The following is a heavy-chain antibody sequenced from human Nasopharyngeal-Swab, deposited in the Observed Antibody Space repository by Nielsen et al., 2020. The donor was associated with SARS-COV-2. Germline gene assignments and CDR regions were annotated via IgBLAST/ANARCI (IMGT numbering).Heavy chain of an antibody. CDR1: GYTFTGYY. V-gene: IGHV1-2*04. CDR2: INPNSGVT. Sequence: ASVKVSCKVSGYTFTGYYMHWVRQAPGQGLEWMGWINPNSGVTNYAQKFQAWVTMTRETSISTAYMELSRLRSDDSAVYYCARELYSGSGYFDFWGQGTVVTVSS. D-gene: IGHD6-6*01. CDR3: ARELYSGSGYFDF. J-gene: IGHJ4*02.